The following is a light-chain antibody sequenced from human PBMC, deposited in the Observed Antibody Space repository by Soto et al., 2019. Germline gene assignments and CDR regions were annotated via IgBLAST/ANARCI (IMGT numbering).Light chain of an antibody. CDR3: SSYTSSSIV. CDR2: DVS. J-gene: IGLJ1*01. Sequence: TGTSSDVGGYNYVSWYQQHPGKAPKLMIYDVSNRPSGVSNRFSGSKSGNTASLTISGLQAEDEADYYCSSYTSSSIVFGTGTKVTVL. CDR1: SSDVGGYNY. V-gene: IGLV2-14*04.